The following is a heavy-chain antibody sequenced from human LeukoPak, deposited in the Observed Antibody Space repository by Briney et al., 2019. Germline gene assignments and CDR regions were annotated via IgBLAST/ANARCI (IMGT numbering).Heavy chain of an antibody. Sequence: GASVKVSCKASGYTFTSYAMHWVRQAPGQSLEWMGWINAGDGDTKYSQEFQGRATITRDTSARIVYMELSSLRSEDMAVYYCARDLTGDLWTAFDIWGQGTMVTVSS. V-gene: IGHV1-3*03. CDR1: GYTFTSYA. CDR2: INAGDGDT. CDR3: ARDLTGDLWTAFDI. D-gene: IGHD7-27*01. J-gene: IGHJ3*02.